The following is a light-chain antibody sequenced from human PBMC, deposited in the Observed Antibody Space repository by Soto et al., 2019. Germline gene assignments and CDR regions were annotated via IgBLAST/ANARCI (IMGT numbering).Light chain of an antibody. CDR1: QSVSSY. CDR2: DAS. V-gene: IGKV3-11*01. Sequence: EIVLPQSPATLSLSPGERATLSCRASQSVSSYLAWYQQTPGQAPRLLIYDASNRATGIPARFSGSGSGTDFSLTISSREPEDFAVYYCQQRSNWPSLTFGGGTKVEIK. CDR3: QQRSNWPSLT. J-gene: IGKJ4*01.